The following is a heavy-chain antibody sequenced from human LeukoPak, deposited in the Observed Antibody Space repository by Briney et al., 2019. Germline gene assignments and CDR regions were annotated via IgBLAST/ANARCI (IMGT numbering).Heavy chain of an antibody. Sequence: GSLRLSCAASGFTFSSYGMHWVRQAPGKGLEWVAVISYVGSNKYYADSVKGRFTISRDNSKNTLYLQMNSLRAEDTAVYYCTTGVVAATRVDYWGQGTLVTVSS. V-gene: IGHV3-30*03. J-gene: IGHJ4*02. CDR1: GFTFSSYG. CDR2: ISYVGSNK. CDR3: TTGVVAATRVDY. D-gene: IGHD2-15*01.